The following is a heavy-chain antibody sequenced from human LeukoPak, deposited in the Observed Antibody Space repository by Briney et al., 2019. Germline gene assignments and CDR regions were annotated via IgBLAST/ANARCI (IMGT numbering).Heavy chain of an antibody. CDR1: GYSISSGYY. D-gene: IGHD4-11*01. J-gene: IGHJ4*02. V-gene: IGHV4-38-2*02. Sequence: SETLSLTCTVSGYSISSGYYWGWIRQPPGKGLEWIGSIYHSGSTYYNPSLKSRVTISVDTSKNQFSLKLSSVTAADTAVYYCASPTVAQYGDYFDYWGQGTLVTVSS. CDR2: IYHSGST. CDR3: ASPTVAQYGDYFDY.